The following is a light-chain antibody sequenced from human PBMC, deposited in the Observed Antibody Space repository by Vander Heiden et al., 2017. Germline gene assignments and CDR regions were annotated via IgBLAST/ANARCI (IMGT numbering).Light chain of an antibody. CDR1: QSVSSN. CDR2: GAS. CDR3: QQYNNWPPWT. J-gene: IGKJ1*01. Sequence: EIVMTQSPATLSVSPGERATLSCRASQSVSSNLAWYQQKPGQAPRLLIYGASTRATGIPARFSGSGYGTDFTLTISSLQSEDFAVYHCQQYNNWPPWTFGQGTKVEIK. V-gene: IGKV3-15*01.